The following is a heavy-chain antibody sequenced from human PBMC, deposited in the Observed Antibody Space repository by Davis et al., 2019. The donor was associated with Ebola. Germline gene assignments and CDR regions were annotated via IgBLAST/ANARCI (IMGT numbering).Heavy chain of an antibody. CDR3: VYQLLSVDCG. D-gene: IGHD2-21*01. CDR1: GSTFSKYW. V-gene: IGHV3-74*01. Sequence: GESLNISCAVSGSTFSKYWMHCVRHSPGKGLVWVSPINTDGTTTTYADSVKGRFTISRDNAKNTLYLQMNSLRAEDTAVYYCVYQLLSVDCGWGRGTLVTVSS. CDR2: INTDGTTT. J-gene: IGHJ4*02.